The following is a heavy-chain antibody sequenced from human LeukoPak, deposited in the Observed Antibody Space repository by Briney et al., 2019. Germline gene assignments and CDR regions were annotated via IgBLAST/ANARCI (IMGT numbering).Heavy chain of an antibody. CDR2: IYHSGST. V-gene: IGHV4-38-2*02. CDR3: ARGTYSSSWYDYYYYYYMDV. CDR1: GYSISSGYY. D-gene: IGHD6-13*01. J-gene: IGHJ6*03. Sequence: SETLSLTCTVSGYSISSGYYWGWVRQPPGKGLEWIGSIYHSGSTYNNPSLKSRVTISVDTSKNQFSLKLSSVTAADTAVYYCARGTYSSSWYDYYYYYYMDVWGKGTTVTVSS.